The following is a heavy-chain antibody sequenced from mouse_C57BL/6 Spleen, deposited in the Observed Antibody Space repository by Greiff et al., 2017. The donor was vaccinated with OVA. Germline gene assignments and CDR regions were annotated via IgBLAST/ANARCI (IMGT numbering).Heavy chain of an antibody. Sequence: VQLQQSGAELVKPGASVKISCKASGYAFSSYWMNWVKQRPGKGLEWIGQIYPGDGDTNYNGKFKGKATLTADKSSSTAYMQLSSLTSEDSAVYFCARGGSRLAMDYWGQGTSVTVSS. V-gene: IGHV1-80*01. D-gene: IGHD1-1*02. CDR1: GYAFSSYW. CDR2: IYPGDGDT. J-gene: IGHJ4*01. CDR3: ARGGSRLAMDY.